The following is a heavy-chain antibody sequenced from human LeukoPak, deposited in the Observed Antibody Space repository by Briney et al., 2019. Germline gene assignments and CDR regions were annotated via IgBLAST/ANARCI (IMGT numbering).Heavy chain of an antibody. CDR3: ARAPHAAFDY. D-gene: IGHD6-25*01. Sequence: PSETLSLTCTVSGGSISSSSYYWGWIRQPPGKGLEWIGSIYYSGSTYYNPSLKSRVTISVDTSKNRFSLELSSVTAADTAVYYCARAPHAAFDYWGQGTLVTVSS. CDR1: GGSISSSSYY. V-gene: IGHV4-39*07. CDR2: IYYSGST. J-gene: IGHJ4*02.